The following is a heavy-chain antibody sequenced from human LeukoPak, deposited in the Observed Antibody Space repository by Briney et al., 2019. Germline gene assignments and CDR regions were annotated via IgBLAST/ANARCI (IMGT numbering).Heavy chain of an antibody. J-gene: IGHJ6*03. Sequence: ASVKVSCKASGYTFTGYYMHWVRQAPGQGLEWMGWINPNSGGTNYAQKFQGRVTMTRDTSISTAYMELSSLTSEDTAVYYCARAGGDYGDYYHYYYYMDVWGSGTTVTVSS. D-gene: IGHD4-17*01. CDR3: ARAGGDYGDYYHYYYYMDV. CDR1: GYTFTGYY. V-gene: IGHV1-2*02. CDR2: INPNSGGT.